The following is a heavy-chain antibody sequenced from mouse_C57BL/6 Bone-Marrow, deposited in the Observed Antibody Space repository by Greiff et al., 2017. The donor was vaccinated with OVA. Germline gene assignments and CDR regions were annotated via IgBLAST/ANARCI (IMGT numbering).Heavy chain of an antibody. Sequence: QVQLQQSGAELARPGASVKLSCKASGYTFTSYGISWVKQRTGQGLEWIGEIYPRSGNTYYNEKFKGKATLTADKSSSTAYMELRSLTSEDSAVYFCASPYSNYYFDYWGQGTTLTVSS. D-gene: IGHD2-5*01. J-gene: IGHJ2*01. CDR3: ASPYSNYYFDY. V-gene: IGHV1-81*01. CDR1: GYTFTSYG. CDR2: IYPRSGNT.